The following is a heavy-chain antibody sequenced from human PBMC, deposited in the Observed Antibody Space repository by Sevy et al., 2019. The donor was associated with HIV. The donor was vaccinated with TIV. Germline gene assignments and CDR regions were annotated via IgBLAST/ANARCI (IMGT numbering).Heavy chain of an antibody. CDR3: VRANAYLTSDAFDL. D-gene: IGHD1-26*01. CDR1: GGSISSLNYY. CDR2: ISYSGRT. J-gene: IGHJ3*01. Sequence: SETLSLTCTVSGGSISSLNYYWTWIRQHPGKGLEWIGYISYSGRTNYNPSLKSRLTISLDTSKNQFSLRLSSVTAADTALFYCVRANAYLTSDAFDLWGQGTMVTVSS. V-gene: IGHV4-31*03.